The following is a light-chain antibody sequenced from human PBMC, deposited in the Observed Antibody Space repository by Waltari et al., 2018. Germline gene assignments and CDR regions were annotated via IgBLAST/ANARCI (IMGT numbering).Light chain of an antibody. CDR3: CSYTSSDTYV. J-gene: IGLJ1*01. V-gene: IGLV2-14*03. CDR2: DVV. Sequence: WCQQPPGKAPRLISYDVVKRPSGVSNRFSGSRSGYTATLTISGLQAEDEADYYCCSYTSSDTYVFGSGTTVTVL.